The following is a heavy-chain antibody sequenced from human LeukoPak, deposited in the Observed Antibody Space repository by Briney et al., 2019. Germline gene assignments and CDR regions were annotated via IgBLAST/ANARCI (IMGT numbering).Heavy chain of an antibody. Sequence: SETLSLTCTVSGGSISSYFWSWIRQPAGKGLEVIGRIQSSGSAIYSPSLKSRVTMSVDMARNQFSLELSSVTAADTAVYCCATGGYFDSSGYYRTPIDYWGQGTPVTVSS. CDR1: GGSISSYF. CDR2: IQSSGSA. J-gene: IGHJ4*02. D-gene: IGHD3-22*01. CDR3: ATGGYFDSSGYYRTPIDY. V-gene: IGHV4-4*07.